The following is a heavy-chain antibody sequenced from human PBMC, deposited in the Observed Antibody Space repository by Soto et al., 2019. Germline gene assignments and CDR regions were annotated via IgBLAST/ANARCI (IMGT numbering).Heavy chain of an antibody. CDR2: IYWDDDK. D-gene: IGHD2-15*01. CDR1: GFSLTTTRMG. J-gene: IGHJ4*02. V-gene: IGHV2-5*02. Sequence: QITLKESGPPLVRPAQTLTLTCAFSGFSLTTTRMGVPWIRQPPGKALEWLALIYWDDDKRYSPSLKNWLTDSNDPSTNQVVLTITHIRPDDTGTYFCALAGDFDLLSFDRWGPGTLVTVS. CDR3: ALAGDFDLLSFDR.